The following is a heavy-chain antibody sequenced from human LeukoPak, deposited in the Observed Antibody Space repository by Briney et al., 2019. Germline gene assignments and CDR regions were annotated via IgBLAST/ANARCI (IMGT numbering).Heavy chain of an antibody. D-gene: IGHD3-10*01. CDR2: ISYDGSNK. CDR1: GFTFSSYA. V-gene: IGHV3-30*04. J-gene: IGHJ3*02. Sequence: GRSLRLSCAASGFTFSSYAMHWVRQAPGKGLEWVAVISYDGSNKYYADSVKGRFTISRDNSKNTLYLQMNSLRAEDTAVYYCARDFYGSGSYWGAFDIWGQGTMVTVSS. CDR3: ARDFYGSGSYWGAFDI.